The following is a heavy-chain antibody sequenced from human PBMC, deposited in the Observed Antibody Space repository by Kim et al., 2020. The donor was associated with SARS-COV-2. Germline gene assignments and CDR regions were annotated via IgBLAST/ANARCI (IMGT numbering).Heavy chain of an antibody. J-gene: IGHJ5*02. D-gene: IGHD3-10*01. Sequence: YVDSVKGRFTISRDNAKNSLYLQMNSLRAEDTAVYYCASSGRAAPNWFDPWGQGTLVTVSS. V-gene: IGHV3-7*01. CDR3: ASSGRAAPNWFDP.